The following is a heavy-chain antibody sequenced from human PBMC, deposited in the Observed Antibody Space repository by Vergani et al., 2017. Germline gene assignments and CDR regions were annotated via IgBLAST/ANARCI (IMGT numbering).Heavy chain of an antibody. Sequence: QVQLQESGPGLVTPSQTLSLTCTVSGGSISSGDYYWSWIRQPPGKGLEWIGYTYYSGSTYYNPSLKSRVTISVDTPKTQFSMKLGSVTAADTAVYYCARDLWIWFGDQPGRVDAFDIWGQGTMVTVSS. CDR1: GGSISSGDYY. V-gene: IGHV4-30-4*01. CDR3: ARDLWIWFGDQPGRVDAFDI. D-gene: IGHD3-10*01. CDR2: TYYSGST. J-gene: IGHJ3*02.